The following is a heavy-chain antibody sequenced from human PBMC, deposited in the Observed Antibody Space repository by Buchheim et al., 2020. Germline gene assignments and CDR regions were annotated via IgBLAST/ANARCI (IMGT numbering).Heavy chain of an antibody. V-gene: IGHV3-30*18. Sequence: QVQLVESGGGVVQPGRSLRLSCAASGFTFSSYGMHWVRQAPGKGLEWVAVISYDGSNKYYADSVKGRFTISRENSKNTLYLQMNSLRAEDTAVYYCAKIPSGYSSGWYGPEFDYWGQGTL. CDR2: ISYDGSNK. D-gene: IGHD6-19*01. J-gene: IGHJ4*02. CDR1: GFTFSSYG. CDR3: AKIPSGYSSGWYGPEFDY.